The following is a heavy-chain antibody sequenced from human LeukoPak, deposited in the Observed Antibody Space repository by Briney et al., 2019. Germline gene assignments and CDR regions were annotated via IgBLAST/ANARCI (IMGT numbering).Heavy chain of an antibody. CDR2: IYHSGST. CDR3: ARKGDSIHHFEY. Sequence: PSQTLSLTCTVSGGSISSGGYYWSWIRQPPGKGLEWIGYIYHSGSTYYNPSLKSRVTISVDRSKNQFSLNLRSVTAADTAVYYCARKGDSIHHFEYWGQGTLVTVSS. J-gene: IGHJ4*02. D-gene: IGHD3-22*01. CDR1: GGSISSGGYY. V-gene: IGHV4-30-2*01.